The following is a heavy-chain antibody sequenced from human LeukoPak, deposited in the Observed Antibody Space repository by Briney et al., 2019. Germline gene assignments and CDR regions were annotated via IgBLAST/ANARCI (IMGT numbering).Heavy chain of an antibody. V-gene: IGHV4-61*02. J-gene: IGHJ6*03. D-gene: IGHD6-19*01. CDR1: GGSISSGSYY. Sequence: SETLSLTCTVSGGSISSGSYYWSWIRQPAGKGLEWIGRIYTSGSTNYNPSLKSRVTISVDTSKNQFSLKLSSVTAADTAVYYCARDGAVAGPGWDYYYMDVWGKGTTVTISS. CDR3: ARDGAVAGPGWDYYYMDV. CDR2: IYTSGST.